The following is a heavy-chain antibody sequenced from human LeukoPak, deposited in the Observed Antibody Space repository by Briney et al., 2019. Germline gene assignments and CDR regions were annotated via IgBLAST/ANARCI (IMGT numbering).Heavy chain of an antibody. CDR2: IYYDGTA. J-gene: IGHJ5*02. D-gene: IGHD6-19*01. CDR3: ARADSSGWYFSGWFDP. Sequence: GSLRLSCAASGFTFSSYEMNWVRQPPGKGLEWLGGIYYDGTAFHNPSLKSRLTSSIDTSRNQFSLNLASVTAADTAVYYCARADSSGWYFSGWFDPWGQGTLVTVSS. CDR1: GFTFSSYE. V-gene: IGHV4-39*07.